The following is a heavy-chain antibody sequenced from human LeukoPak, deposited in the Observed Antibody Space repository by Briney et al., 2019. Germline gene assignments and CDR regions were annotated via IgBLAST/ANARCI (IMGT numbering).Heavy chain of an antibody. J-gene: IGHJ6*03. D-gene: IGHD6-13*01. CDR2: ISYDGSHK. CDR1: GFTFSSYA. V-gene: IGHV3-30*04. Sequence: GGSLRLSCAASGFTFSSYAMHWVRQAPGKGLEWVAVISYDGSHKYYADSVKGRFTISRDNSKNTLYLQMNSLRAEDTAVYYCAKHLKAAAGTGEYYYYYYYMDVWGKGTTVTVSS. CDR3: AKHLKAAAGTGEYYYYYYYMDV.